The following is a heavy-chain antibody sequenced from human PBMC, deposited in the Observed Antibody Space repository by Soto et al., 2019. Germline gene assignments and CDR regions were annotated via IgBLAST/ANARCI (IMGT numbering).Heavy chain of an antibody. CDR3: AKDQIRDYYGSGSYYNAPFDY. CDR1: GFTFSSYA. V-gene: IGHV3-23*01. D-gene: IGHD3-10*01. Sequence: GESLRLSCAASGFTFSSYAMSWVRQAPGKGLEWVSAISGSGGSTYYADSVKGRFTISRDNSKNTLYLQMNSLRAEDTAVYYCAKDQIRDYYGSGSYYNAPFDYWGQGTLVTVSS. J-gene: IGHJ4*02. CDR2: ISGSGGST.